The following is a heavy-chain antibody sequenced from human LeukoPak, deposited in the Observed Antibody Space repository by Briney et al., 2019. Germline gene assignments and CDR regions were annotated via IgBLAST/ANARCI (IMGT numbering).Heavy chain of an antibody. CDR3: ASHHHSSSWRQDLDY. CDR2: INPNSGGT. CDR1: GYTFTRYY. V-gene: IGHV1-2*07. J-gene: IGHJ4*02. D-gene: IGHD6-13*01. Sequence: ASVTVSYTSSGYTFTRYYMHWVRQAPGQGLEWMGWINPNSGGTNYLHEFQDRLTINRDTSISTAYMELSRLRSDDTAVYYCASHHHSSSWRQDLDYWGQGTLVTVSS.